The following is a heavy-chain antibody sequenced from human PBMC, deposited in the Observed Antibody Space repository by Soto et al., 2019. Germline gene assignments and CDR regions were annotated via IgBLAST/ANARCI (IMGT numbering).Heavy chain of an antibody. CDR2: INTYNGDT. J-gene: IGHJ4*02. CDR1: RYTFTSNG. CDR3: ARDRDGYNRALDY. V-gene: IGHV1-18*01. D-gene: IGHD5-12*01. Sequence: QVQLVQSGAEVKKPGASVKVSCKASRYTFTSNGISWVRQAPGQGLEWMGWINTYNGDTDFVQKLQGRVTMTTDTSTSTAYMELRSLTSDDTAMYYCARDRDGYNRALDYWGQGTLVTVSS.